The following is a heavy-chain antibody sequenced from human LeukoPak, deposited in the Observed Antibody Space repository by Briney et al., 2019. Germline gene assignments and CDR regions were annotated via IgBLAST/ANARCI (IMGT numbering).Heavy chain of an antibody. D-gene: IGHD3-22*01. CDR3: ARDLGQYYDTSDNWFDP. J-gene: IGHJ5*02. Sequence: GGSLRLSCVASGFTFSSYSMNWVRQAPGKGLEWVSYLSSSSSTIYYADSVKGRFTISRDNAKNSLYLQMNSLRAEDTAVYYCARDLGQYYDTSDNWFDPWGQGTLVTVSS. V-gene: IGHV3-48*01. CDR1: GFTFSSYS. CDR2: LSSSSSTI.